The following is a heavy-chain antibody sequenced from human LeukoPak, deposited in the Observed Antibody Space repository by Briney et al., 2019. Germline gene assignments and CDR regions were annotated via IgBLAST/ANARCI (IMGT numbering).Heavy chain of an antibody. CDR1: GFTVSSNY. J-gene: IGHJ4*02. CDR3: ASWTSSSSNY. D-gene: IGHD6-6*01. CDR2: IYSGGST. V-gene: IGHV3-53*01. Sequence: PGGSLRLSCAASGFTVSSNYMSWVRQGPGKGLEWVSTIYSGGSTYYADSVKGRFTISRDNAKNSLSLQMNSLRAEDTAVYYCASWTSSSSNYWGQGTLVTVSS.